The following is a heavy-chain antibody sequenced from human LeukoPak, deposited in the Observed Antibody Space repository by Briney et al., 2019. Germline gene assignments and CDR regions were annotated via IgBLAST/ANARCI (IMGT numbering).Heavy chain of an antibody. D-gene: IGHD3-16*02. CDR3: AGLYVWGSYRHPLDY. V-gene: IGHV3-30*04. CDR1: GFTFSSYA. Sequence: GGSLRLSCAASGFTFSSYAMHWVRQAPGKGLEWVAVISYDGSNKYYADSVKGRFTISRDNSKNTLYLQMNSLRAEDTAVYYCAGLYVWGSYRHPLDYWGQGTLVTVSS. CDR2: ISYDGSNK. J-gene: IGHJ4*02.